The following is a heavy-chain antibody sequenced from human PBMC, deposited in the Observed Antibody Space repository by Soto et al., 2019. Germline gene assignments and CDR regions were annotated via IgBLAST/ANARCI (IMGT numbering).Heavy chain of an antibody. CDR3: ARGVKYGAYSRWFDP. CDR2: MNPNSGNT. J-gene: IGHJ5*02. CDR1: GYTFTIFG. D-gene: IGHD4-17*01. Sequence: QVQLVQSGAEVKRPGASVKVSCTASGYTFTIFGFNWVRQATGQGLDYLGWMNPNSGNTAYVQKFQGRVTMTRDTSISTAYMELSSLRSEDTAVYFCARGVKYGAYSRWFDPWGQGTLVTVSS. V-gene: IGHV1-8*01.